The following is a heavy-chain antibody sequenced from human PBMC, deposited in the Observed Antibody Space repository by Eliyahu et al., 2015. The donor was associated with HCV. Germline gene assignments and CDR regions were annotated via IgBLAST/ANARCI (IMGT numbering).Heavy chain of an antibody. V-gene: IGHV4-61*01. D-gene: IGHD3-3*01. CDR2: IYYSGST. Sequence: QVQLQESGPGLVKPSETLSLTCTXPXGXVXSGSYYWXWIRQPPGKGLEWIGYIYYSGSTNYNPSLKSRVTISVDTSKNQFSLKLSSVTAADTAVYYCARDGGYYDFWSGYYPLGYYGMDVWGQGTTVTVSS. CDR1: XGXVXSGSYY. J-gene: IGHJ6*02. CDR3: ARDGGYYDFWSGYYPLGYYGMDV.